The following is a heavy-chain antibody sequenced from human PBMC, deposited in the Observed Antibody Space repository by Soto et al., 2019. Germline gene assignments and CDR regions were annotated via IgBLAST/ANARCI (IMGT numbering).Heavy chain of an antibody. J-gene: IGHJ4*02. CDR3: ARDWFGVDY. V-gene: IGHV3-64*01. D-gene: IGHD3-10*01. CDR2: ISSNGGST. CDR1: GFTFSSYA. Sequence: GGSLRLSCAASGFTFSSYAMHWVRQAPGKGLEYVSAISSNGGSTHYANSVKGRFTVSRDNAKNSLYLQMNSLRDEDTALYYCARDWFGVDYWGQGTLVTVSS.